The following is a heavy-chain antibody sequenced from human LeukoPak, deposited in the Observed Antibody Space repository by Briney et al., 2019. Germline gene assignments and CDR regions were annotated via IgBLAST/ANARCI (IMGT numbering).Heavy chain of an antibody. V-gene: IGHV4-59*01. CDR1: GGSIGSSY. J-gene: IGHJ4*02. D-gene: IGHD2-15*01. CDR3: ARTEYELRRRLAYFDY. CDR2: IHYSGNT. Sequence: SETLSLTCSVSGGSIGSSYWSWIRQPPGKGLEWIGYIHYSGNTNYSPSLKSRVTMSLDTSKNQFSLKLSSVTAADTAVYFCARTEYELRRRLAYFDYWGQGSLVTVSS.